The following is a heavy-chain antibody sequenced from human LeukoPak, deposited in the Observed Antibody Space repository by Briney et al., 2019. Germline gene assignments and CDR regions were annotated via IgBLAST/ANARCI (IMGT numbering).Heavy chain of an antibody. CDR3: AAALPYYDFWSLY. D-gene: IGHD3-3*01. CDR1: GYTFTSYY. J-gene: IGHJ4*02. V-gene: IGHV1-46*01. Sequence: ASVKVSCKASGYTFTSYYMHWVRQAPGEGLEWMGIINPSGGSTSYAQKFQERVTITRDMSTSTAYMELSSLRSEDTAVYYCAAALPYYDFWSLYWGQGTLVTVSS. CDR2: INPSGGST.